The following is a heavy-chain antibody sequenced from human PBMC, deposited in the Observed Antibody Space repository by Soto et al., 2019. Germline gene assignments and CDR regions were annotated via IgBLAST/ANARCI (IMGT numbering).Heavy chain of an antibody. D-gene: IGHD3-3*01. V-gene: IGHV4-34*02. CDR3: ATRITVFGLLIPPFDP. Sequence: QVHLQQWGAGLLKPSETLSLTCAVYGGSVNGYYWNWIRQPPGKGLEWIGEINHTGGTHYNPSLESQVTMSVDTSKNQFSPRLSSVTAADTAIYYCATRITVFGLLIPPFDPWGQGTQVTVSS. CDR2: INHTGGT. CDR1: GGSVNGYY. J-gene: IGHJ5*02.